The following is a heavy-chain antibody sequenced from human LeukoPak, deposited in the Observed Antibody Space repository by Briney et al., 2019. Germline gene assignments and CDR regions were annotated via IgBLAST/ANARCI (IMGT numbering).Heavy chain of an antibody. CDR1: GGTFISYA. CDR2: IIPIFGTA. Sequence: GASVKVSSKPSGGTFISYAISWVRQAPGQGLEWMGRIIPIFGTANYAQKFQGRVTITADKSTSTAYMELSSLRSEDTAVYYCTGYCSSTSCYPVDYWGQGTLVTVSS. CDR3: TGYCSSTSCYPVDY. V-gene: IGHV1-69*06. J-gene: IGHJ4*02. D-gene: IGHD2-2*01.